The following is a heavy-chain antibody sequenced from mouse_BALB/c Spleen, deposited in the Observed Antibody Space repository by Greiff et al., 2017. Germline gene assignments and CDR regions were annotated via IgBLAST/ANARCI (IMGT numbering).Heavy chain of an antibody. CDR1: GFTFSSYT. V-gene: IGHV5-12-2*01. D-gene: IGHD4-1*01. J-gene: IGHJ4*01. CDR2: ISNGGGST. CDR3: ARHPGYAMDY. Sequence: EVMLVESGGGLVQPGGSLKLSCAASGFTFSSYTMSWVRQTPEKRLEWVAYISNGGGSTYYPDTVKGRFTISRDNAKNTLYLQMSSLKSEDTAMYYCARHPGYAMDYWGQGTSVTVSS.